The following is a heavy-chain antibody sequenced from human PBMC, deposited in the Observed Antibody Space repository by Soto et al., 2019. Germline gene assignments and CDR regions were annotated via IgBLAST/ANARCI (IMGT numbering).Heavy chain of an antibody. D-gene: IGHD1-20*01. CDR2: IYYSGST. CDR3: AGRYGNAFDI. CDR1: GGSISSYY. V-gene: IGHV4-59*08. Sequence: QVQLQESGPGLVKPSETLSLTCTVSGGSISSYYWSWIRQPPGKGLEWIGYIYYSGSTNYNPSLKRRVTVSVATSKNQCSLKLSSVTAADTAVYYCAGRYGNAFDIWGQGTMVTVSS. J-gene: IGHJ3*02.